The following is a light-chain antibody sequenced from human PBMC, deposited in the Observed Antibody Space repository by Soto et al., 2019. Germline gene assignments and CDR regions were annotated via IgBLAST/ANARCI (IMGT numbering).Light chain of an antibody. Sequence: QSALTQPASVSGSPGQSITISCTGTGSDVGGYNYVSWYQQHPGKAPKLMIYDVSNRPSGVSNRFSGSKSGNTASLTISGLQAEDEADYYCSSYTSSSTLLYVFGTRTKLTVL. CDR1: GSDVGGYNY. CDR3: SSYTSSSTLLYV. CDR2: DVS. V-gene: IGLV2-14*01. J-gene: IGLJ1*01.